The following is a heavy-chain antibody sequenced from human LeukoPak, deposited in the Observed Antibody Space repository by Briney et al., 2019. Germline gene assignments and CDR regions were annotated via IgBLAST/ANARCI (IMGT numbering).Heavy chain of an antibody. J-gene: IGHJ4*02. CDR1: GHTLTELS. Sequence: SVKVSCKVSGHTLTELSMHWVRQAPGKGLEWMGGFDPEDGETIYAQKFQGRVTMTEDTSTDTAYMELSSLRSEDTAVYYCATSGIWYPLYFDYWGQGTLVTVSS. CDR2: FDPEDGET. D-gene: IGHD6-13*01. CDR3: ATSGIWYPLYFDY. V-gene: IGHV1-24*01.